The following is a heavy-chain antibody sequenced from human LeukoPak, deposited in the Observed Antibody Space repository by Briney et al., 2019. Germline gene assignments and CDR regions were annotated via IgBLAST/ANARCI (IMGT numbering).Heavy chain of an antibody. CDR1: GGTFSSYA. D-gene: IGHD3-22*01. CDR3: ATKAPHYYDSSGYSD. CDR2: IIPIFGTA. V-gene: IGHV1-69*06. Sequence: ASVKVSCKASGGTFSSYAISWVRQAPGQGLEWMGGIIPIFGTAIYAQKFQGRVTMTEGTSTDTAYMELSSLRSEDTAVYYCATKAPHYYDSSGYSDWGQGTLVTVSS. J-gene: IGHJ4*02.